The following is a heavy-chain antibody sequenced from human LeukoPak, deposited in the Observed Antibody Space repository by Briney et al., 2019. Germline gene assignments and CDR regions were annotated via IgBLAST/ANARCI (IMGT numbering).Heavy chain of an antibody. J-gene: IGHJ4*02. V-gene: IGHV4-4*07. CDR1: GTSIISHY. CDR3: ATGESLDY. D-gene: IGHD1-14*01. CDR2: LYTSGST. Sequence: PSETLSLTCTVSGTSIISHYWSWIRQPPGKGLEWIGRLYTSGSTKYNPSLKSRVSMSVDTSKNELSLKLSSVTAADTAVYFCATGESLDYWGQGTLVTVSS.